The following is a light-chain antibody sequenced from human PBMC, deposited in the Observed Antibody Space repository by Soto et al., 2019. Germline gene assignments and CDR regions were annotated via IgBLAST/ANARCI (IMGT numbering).Light chain of an antibody. V-gene: IGLV3-21*04. CDR3: QVWDSSSDLYV. CDR2: YDS. CDR1: NIGSKL. Sequence: YELTQPPSVSVAPGKTASITCGGDNIGSKLVHWYRQKPGQAPMLVIFYDSDRPSGIAERFSGSNSGNTATLTISRVEGGDEADYYCQVWDSSSDLYVFGTGTKLTVL. J-gene: IGLJ1*01.